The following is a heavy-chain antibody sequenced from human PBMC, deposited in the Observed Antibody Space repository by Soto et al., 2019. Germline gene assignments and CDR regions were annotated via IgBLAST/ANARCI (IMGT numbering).Heavy chain of an antibody. V-gene: IGHV3-48*03. D-gene: IGHD2-2*01. CDR2: ISSSGSTI. J-gene: IGHJ6*02. CDR1: GFTFSSYE. CDR3: AGRGQLLLANYYGMDV. Sequence: PGGSLRLSCAASGFTFSSYEMNWVRQAPGKGLEWVSYISSSGSTIYYADSVRGRFTISRDNAKNSLYLQMNSLRAEDTAVYYCAGRGQLLLANYYGMDVWGQGTTVTVSS.